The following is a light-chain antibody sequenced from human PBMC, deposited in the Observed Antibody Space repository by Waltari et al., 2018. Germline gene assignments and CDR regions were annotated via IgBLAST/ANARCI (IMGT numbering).Light chain of an antibody. V-gene: IGLV3-21*04. CDR1: NIGSNS. CDR2: YDS. J-gene: IGLJ2*01. Sequence: SYVVTPSPSVSVAPGETARITRGGDNIGSNSVQWYQQRPGQATVLVISYDSDRPSGIPERFSGSNSRKTATLTISGVEADDEADYYCLVWHSTSDHHGVFGGGTKLTVL. CDR3: LVWHSTSDHHGV.